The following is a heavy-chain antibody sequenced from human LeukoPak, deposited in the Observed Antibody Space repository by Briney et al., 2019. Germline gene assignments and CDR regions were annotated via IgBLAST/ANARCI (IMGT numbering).Heavy chain of an antibody. CDR3: ARALGSSSDY. V-gene: IGHV3-7*02. J-gene: IGHJ4*02. CDR2: IKQDGREK. D-gene: IGHD1-26*01. Sequence: GGSLRLSCTASGFTFSSYWVSWVRQAPGKGLEWVANIKQDGREKHSVDSVKGRFTISRDNSKNTLYLQMNSLRAEDTAVYYCARALGSSSDYWGQGTLVTVSS. CDR1: GFTFSSYW.